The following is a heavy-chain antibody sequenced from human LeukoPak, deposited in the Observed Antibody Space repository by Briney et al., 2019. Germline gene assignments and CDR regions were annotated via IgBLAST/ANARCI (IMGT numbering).Heavy chain of an antibody. D-gene: IGHD5-12*01. CDR2: IYTSGST. CDR1: GGSISSGSYY. Sequence: SQTLSLTCTVSGGSISSGSYYWSWIRQPAGKGLEWIGRIYTSGSTNYNPSLKSRVTISVDTSKNQFSLKLSSVTAADTAVYYCARVRSGYTDYWGQGTLVTVSS. CDR3: ARVRSGYTDY. V-gene: IGHV4-61*02. J-gene: IGHJ4*02.